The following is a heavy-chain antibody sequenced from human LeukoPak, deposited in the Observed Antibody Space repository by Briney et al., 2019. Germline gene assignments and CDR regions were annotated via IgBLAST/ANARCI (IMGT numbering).Heavy chain of an antibody. Sequence: PSETLSLTCTVSGDSIKSYYWSWIRQPPGRGLEWIGYIYHTGSTDYNPSLKSRVTISVDTSKNQSSLRLSSVTAADTAVYYCARSYHYGSGSYSYYFDYWGQGTLVTVSS. CDR2: IYHTGST. D-gene: IGHD3-10*01. CDR3: ARSYHYGSGSYSYYFDY. CDR1: GDSIKSYY. V-gene: IGHV4-59*08. J-gene: IGHJ4*02.